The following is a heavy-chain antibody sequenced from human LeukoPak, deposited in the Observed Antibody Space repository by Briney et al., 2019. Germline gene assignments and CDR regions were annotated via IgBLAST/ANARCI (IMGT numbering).Heavy chain of an antibody. CDR2: LSGSGDST. CDR1: GFTFSTYS. CDR3: AKDTRVVVIQLFDY. D-gene: IGHD3-22*01. J-gene: IGHJ4*02. Sequence: GGSLRLSCAASGFTFSTYSMNWVRQAPGRGLEWVSALSGSGDSTYYADSVKGRITVSRDNSKNTLYLQMNSLRAEDTAVYYCAKDTRVVVIQLFDYWGQGTLVTVSS. V-gene: IGHV3-23*01.